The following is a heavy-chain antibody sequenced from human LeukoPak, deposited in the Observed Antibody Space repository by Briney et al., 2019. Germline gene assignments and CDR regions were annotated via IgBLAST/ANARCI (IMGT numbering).Heavy chain of an antibody. CDR1: GGSISSGGYY. V-gene: IGHV4-31*03. CDR3: ATLVATTPYYYYGMDV. CDR2: IYYSGST. D-gene: IGHD5-12*01. Sequence: SQTLSLTCTLSGGSISSGGYYWSWIRQHPGKGLEWFGYIYYSGSTYYNPSLKSRVTISVDTSKNQFSLKLSSVTAADTAVYYCATLVATTPYYYYGMDVWGKGTTVTVSS. J-gene: IGHJ6*04.